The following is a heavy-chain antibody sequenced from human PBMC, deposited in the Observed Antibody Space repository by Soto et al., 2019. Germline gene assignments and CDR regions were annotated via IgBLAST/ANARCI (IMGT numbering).Heavy chain of an antibody. CDR3: ARSYGASFDY. CDR1: GGSISSYY. Sequence: QVQLQESGPGLVKPSETLSLTCTVSGGSISSYYWSWIRQPPGKGLEWIGYIYYSGSTNYNPSLKSRVNLSVDTSQNQFSLKLSSVTAADTAVYYCARSYGASFDYWGQGTLVTVSS. D-gene: IGHD4-17*01. CDR2: IYYSGST. J-gene: IGHJ4*02. V-gene: IGHV4-59*01.